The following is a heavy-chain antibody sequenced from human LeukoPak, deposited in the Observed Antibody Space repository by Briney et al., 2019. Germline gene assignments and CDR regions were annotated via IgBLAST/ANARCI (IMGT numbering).Heavy chain of an antibody. CDR3: ARADIVATIDY. CDR2: INHSGST. Sequence: SSETLSLTCAVYGGSFSGYYWSWIRQPPGKGLEWIGEINHSGSTNYNPSLKSRVTISVDTSKNQFSLKLSSVTAADTAVYYCARADIVATIDYWGQGTLVTVSS. V-gene: IGHV4-34*01. D-gene: IGHD5-12*01. CDR1: GGSFSGYY. J-gene: IGHJ4*02.